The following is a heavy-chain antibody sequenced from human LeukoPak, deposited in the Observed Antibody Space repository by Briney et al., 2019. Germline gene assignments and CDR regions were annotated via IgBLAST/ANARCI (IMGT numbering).Heavy chain of an antibody. D-gene: IGHD3-3*01. CDR2: ISYDGSNK. V-gene: IGHV3-30-3*01. Sequence: QPGRSLRLSCAASGFTFSSYAMHWVRQAPGKGLEWVAVISYDGSNKYYADSVKGRFTISRDNSKNTLYLQMNSLRAEDTAVYYCAREQGPIFGVPYYRGDWFDPWGQGTLVTVSS. CDR3: AREQGPIFGVPYYRGDWFDP. CDR1: GFTFSSYA. J-gene: IGHJ5*02.